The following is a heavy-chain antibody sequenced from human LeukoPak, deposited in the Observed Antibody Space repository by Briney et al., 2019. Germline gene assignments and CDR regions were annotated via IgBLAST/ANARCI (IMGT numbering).Heavy chain of an antibody. CDR3: AKCPVVVAATGNYYYGMDV. CDR1: GFTFSSYD. V-gene: IGHV3-30-3*02. J-gene: IGHJ6*02. Sequence: PGGSLRLSCAASGFTFSSYDMHWVRQAPGKGLEWVAVISYDGSNKYYADSVKGRFTISRDNSKNTLYLQMNSLRAEDTAVYYCAKCPVVVAATGNYYYGMDVWGQGTMVTVSS. CDR2: ISYDGSNK. D-gene: IGHD2-15*01.